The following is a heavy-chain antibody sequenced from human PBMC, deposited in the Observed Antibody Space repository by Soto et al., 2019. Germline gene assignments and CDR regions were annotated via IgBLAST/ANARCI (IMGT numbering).Heavy chain of an antibody. Sequence: SETLSLTCTVSGGSISGGVHSWSWIRQPPGKGLEWIGHIFDSGSTYYNPSLKSRLTISVDTSKNQFSLKLSSVTAADTAVYYCARVRGAATRRYWFDPWGQGTLVTVSS. CDR2: IFDSGST. J-gene: IGHJ5*02. D-gene: IGHD2-15*01. V-gene: IGHV4-30-4*02. CDR1: GGSISGGVHS. CDR3: ARVRGAATRRYWFDP.